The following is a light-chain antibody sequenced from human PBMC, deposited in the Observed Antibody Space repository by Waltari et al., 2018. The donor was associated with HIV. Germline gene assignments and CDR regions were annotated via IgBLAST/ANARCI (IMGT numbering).Light chain of an antibody. CDR3: SSYTSSSSVV. CDR2: DVS. J-gene: IGLJ2*01. V-gene: IGLV2-14*03. Sequence: QSALTQPASVSGSPGQSLTIPCTGTSTDVGGYNYVSWYQQHPGKAPNLMIYDVSNRPSGVSNRFSGSKSGNTASLTISGLQAEDEADYYCSSYTSSSSVVFGGGTKLTVL. CDR1: STDVGGYNY.